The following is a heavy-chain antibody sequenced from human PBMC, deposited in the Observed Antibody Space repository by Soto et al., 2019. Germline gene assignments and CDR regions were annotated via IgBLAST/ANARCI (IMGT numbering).Heavy chain of an antibody. CDR3: ARGFGSSWYYFDY. J-gene: IGHJ4*02. D-gene: IGHD6-13*01. Sequence: PSETLSLTCTVSGGSISSYYWTWIRQPAGKGLEWIGRIYTSGGTNFNPSLKSRVPMSVDTSKNQFSLKLRSVTAADTAVYYCARGFGSSWYYFDYWGQGTPVTVSS. V-gene: IGHV4-4*07. CDR2: IYTSGGT. CDR1: GGSISSYY.